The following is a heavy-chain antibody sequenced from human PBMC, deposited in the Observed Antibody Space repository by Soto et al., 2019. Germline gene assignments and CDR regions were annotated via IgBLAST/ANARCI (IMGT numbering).Heavy chain of an antibody. D-gene: IGHD3-16*01. CDR3: ARVGHDYYYGMDV. Sequence: SVKVSCKASGGTFSSYAISWVRQAPGQGLEWMGGIIPIFGTANYAQKFQGRVTITADESTSTAYMELSSLRSEDTAVYYCARVGHDYYYGMDVWGQGTTVTVPS. CDR2: IIPIFGTA. J-gene: IGHJ6*02. CDR1: GGTFSSYA. V-gene: IGHV1-69*13.